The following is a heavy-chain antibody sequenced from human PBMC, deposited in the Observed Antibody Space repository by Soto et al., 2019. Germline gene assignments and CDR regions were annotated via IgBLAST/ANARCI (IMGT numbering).Heavy chain of an antibody. D-gene: IGHD5-12*01. J-gene: IGHJ6*02. CDR2: SIPIFGTA. CDR1: GWTFNNYP. V-gene: IGHV1-69*13. CDR3: ARGRGYSGDDHYYYFDMDV. Sequence: SVKVSCKACGWTFNNYPITWVRQAPGQGLEWMGGSIPIFGTANYAQKFQGRVTISVDESTSTAYMELSSLRSEDTAVYYCARGRGYSGDDHYYYFDMDVWGQGTTVTVSS.